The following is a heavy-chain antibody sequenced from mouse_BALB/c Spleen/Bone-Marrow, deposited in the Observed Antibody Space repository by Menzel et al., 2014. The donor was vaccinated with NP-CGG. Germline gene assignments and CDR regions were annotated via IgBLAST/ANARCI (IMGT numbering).Heavy chain of an antibody. CDR2: ISNGGGST. V-gene: IGHV5-12*02. CDR1: GFTFSDYY. D-gene: IGHD2-14*01. CDR3: ARGLYYRPFAY. J-gene: IGHJ3*01. Sequence: EVKLVESGGGLVQPGGSLKLPCATSGFTFSDYYMYWVRQTPEKRLEWVAYISNGGGSTYYPDTVKGRFTISRDNAKNTLYLQMSRLKSEDTAMYYCARGLYYRPFAYWGQGTLVTVSA.